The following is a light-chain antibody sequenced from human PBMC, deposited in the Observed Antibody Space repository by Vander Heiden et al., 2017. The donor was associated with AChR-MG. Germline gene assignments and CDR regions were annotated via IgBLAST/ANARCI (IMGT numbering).Light chain of an antibody. CDR2: DTS. V-gene: IGKV3-11*02. J-gene: IGKJ5*01. CDR3: QQHIDWIT. Sequence: EIVLTQSPATLSLSPGERATLSCRASQSVASYLAWYQQKPGQAPRLLIFDTSNRASGVPARFSGSGFDRDFTLTISSLEPEDFAVYYCQQHIDWITFGHGTRLEIK. CDR1: QSVASY.